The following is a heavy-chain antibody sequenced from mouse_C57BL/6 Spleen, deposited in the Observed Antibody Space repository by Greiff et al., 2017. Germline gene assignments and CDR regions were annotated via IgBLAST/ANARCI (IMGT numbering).Heavy chain of an antibody. CDR2: IDPETGGT. CDR1: GYTFTDYE. J-gene: IGHJ3*01. Sequence: VKLMESGAELVRPGASVTLSCKASGYTFTDYEMHWVKQTPVHGLEWIGAIDPETGGTAYNQKFKGKAILTADKSSSPAYMELRSLTSEDSAVYYCTRDDYDGFAYWGQGTLVTVSA. V-gene: IGHV1-15*01. CDR3: TRDDYDGFAY. D-gene: IGHD2-4*01.